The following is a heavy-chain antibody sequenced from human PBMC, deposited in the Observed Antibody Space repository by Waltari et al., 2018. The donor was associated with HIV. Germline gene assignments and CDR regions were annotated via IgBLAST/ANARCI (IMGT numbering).Heavy chain of an antibody. D-gene: IGHD2-2*02. CDR3: ARMNQVLYYGMDV. CDR2: IGSSGTTI. Sequence: EMQLVESGGGLVQPGGSLRLSCVASGFTFSSYEMNWVRQVPGKGLEWISYIGSSGTTISYADSVKGRFTFSRDNAKKSLFLQMNSLRVEDTAVYWCARMNQVLYYGMDVWGQGTTVTVSS. J-gene: IGHJ6*02. V-gene: IGHV3-48*03. CDR1: GFTFSSYE.